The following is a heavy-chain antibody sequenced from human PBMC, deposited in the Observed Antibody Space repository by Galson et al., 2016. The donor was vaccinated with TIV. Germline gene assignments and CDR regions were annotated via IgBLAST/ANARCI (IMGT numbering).Heavy chain of an antibody. CDR3: ARRRRGSGMSWYFDL. Sequence: LTCAVSNYSISSDYYWGWIRQPPGKGLEWIGNIHHSGSTYSNPSLKSRVSMSLDTSKNQFSLKLNSVTATDTAVYYCARRRRGSGMSWYFDLWGRGTLLTVSP. D-gene: IGHD1-26*01. J-gene: IGHJ2*01. CDR1: NYSISSDYY. V-gene: IGHV4-38-2*01. CDR2: IHHSGST.